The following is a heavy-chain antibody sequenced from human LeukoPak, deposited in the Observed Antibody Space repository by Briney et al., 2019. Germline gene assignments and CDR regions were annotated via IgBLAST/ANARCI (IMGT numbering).Heavy chain of an antibody. CDR2: INPNSGGT. Sequence: ASVKVSCKASGYTFTGYYMHWVRQAPGQGLEWMGWINPNSGGTTYAQKFQGRVSMTRDTSISTAYMELSSLRSDDTAVYYCARVIGGGNNWNDGVGFDYWGQGTLVTVSS. CDR3: ARVIGGGNNWNDGVGFDY. CDR1: GYTFTGYY. V-gene: IGHV1-2*02. J-gene: IGHJ4*02. D-gene: IGHD1-1*01.